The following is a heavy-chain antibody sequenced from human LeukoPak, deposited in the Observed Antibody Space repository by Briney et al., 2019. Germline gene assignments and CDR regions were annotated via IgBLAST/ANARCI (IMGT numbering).Heavy chain of an antibody. CDR3: AKYGVLARPHYLDF. Sequence: GGSLRLSCAASGITFGTYPMSWVRQAPGKGLEWVLAMSGSGASIYYADSVKGRFTISSDNSKNTLYLQMNSLRGEDTAVYYCAKYGVLARPHYLDFWGQGTLVTVSS. D-gene: IGHD3-3*01. J-gene: IGHJ4*02. CDR1: GITFGTYP. CDR2: MSGSGASI. V-gene: IGHV3-23*01.